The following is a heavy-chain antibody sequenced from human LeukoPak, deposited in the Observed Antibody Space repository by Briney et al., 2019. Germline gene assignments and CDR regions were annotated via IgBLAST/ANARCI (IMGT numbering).Heavy chain of an antibody. CDR1: GFTFSSYA. CDR3: ARGDLSGCSSTSCPLFDY. D-gene: IGHD2-2*01. J-gene: IGHJ4*02. Sequence: GGSLRLSCAASGFTFSSYAMSWVRQAPGKGLEWVSAISGSGSIIYYADSVKGRFTISRDNARDSLYLQMSSLRAEDTAVYYCARGDLSGCSSTSCPLFDYWGQGTLVTVSS. CDR2: ISGSGSII. V-gene: IGHV3-23*01.